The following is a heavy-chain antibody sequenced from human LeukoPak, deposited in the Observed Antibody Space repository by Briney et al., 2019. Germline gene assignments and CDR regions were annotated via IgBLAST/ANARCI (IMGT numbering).Heavy chain of an antibody. J-gene: IGHJ4*02. CDR2: ISGSGGST. V-gene: IGHV3-23*01. CDR3: AKVPKQWLPDY. Sequence: GGSLRLSCVASGCPVSTKYRSWVRQAPGKGLEWVSAISGSGGSTYYADSVKGRFTISRDNSKNTLYLQMNSLRAEDTAVYYCAKVPKQWLPDYWGQGTLVTVSS. CDR1: GCPVSTKY. D-gene: IGHD6-19*01.